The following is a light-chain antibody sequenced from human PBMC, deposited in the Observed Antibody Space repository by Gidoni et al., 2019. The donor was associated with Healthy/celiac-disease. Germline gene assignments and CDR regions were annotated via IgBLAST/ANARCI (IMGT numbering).Light chain of an antibody. J-gene: IGLJ2*01. CDR3: HSRDSSGNHPRV. Sequence: SELTQDPAVSVALGQTVRITCQGDSLRSYYASWYQQQPGQAPVLVIYGKNTRPSGIPDRFSGSSSGTTASLTITGAQAEDEADYYCHSRDSSGNHPRVFGGGTKLTVL. CDR2: GKN. CDR1: SLRSYY. V-gene: IGLV3-19*01.